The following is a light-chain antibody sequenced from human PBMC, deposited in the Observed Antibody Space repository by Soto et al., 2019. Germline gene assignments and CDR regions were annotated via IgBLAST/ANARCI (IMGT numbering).Light chain of an antibody. CDR3: QQDNSFPYY. Sequence: DIHMTQSQSSVSASVGDRVTLTCRASQGISSWLAWYQQKPCKAPKLLIYAASRLQSGVPSRVSGRGSGTDFTLGSSSLQPEDCATYYGQQDNSFPYYFGHGTKLEIK. CDR1: QGISSW. CDR2: AAS. V-gene: IGKV1-12*01. J-gene: IGKJ2*01.